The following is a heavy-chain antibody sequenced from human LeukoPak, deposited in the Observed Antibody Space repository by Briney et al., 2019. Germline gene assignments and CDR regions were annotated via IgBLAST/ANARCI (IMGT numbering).Heavy chain of an antibody. Sequence: GESLSISCKGSGYNFTSYWIAWVRQMPGRGLEWMGIIYPGDSDTRYSPSFQGQVIISADKSISTAYLQWSSLKASDTAIYYCATYSDTFYFDCWGQGTLVTVSS. J-gene: IGHJ4*02. D-gene: IGHD3-16*01. CDR3: ATYSDTFYFDC. CDR1: GYNFTSYW. V-gene: IGHV5-51*01. CDR2: IYPGDSDT.